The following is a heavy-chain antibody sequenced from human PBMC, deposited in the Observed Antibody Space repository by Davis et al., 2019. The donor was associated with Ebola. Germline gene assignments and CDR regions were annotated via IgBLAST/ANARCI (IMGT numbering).Heavy chain of an antibody. CDR3: ARDRRVLRYFDWSLDY. J-gene: IGHJ4*02. Sequence: ASVKVSCKASGYTFTSYGISWVRQAPGQGLEWMGWISAYNGNTNYAQKLQGRVTMTTDTSTSTAYMELRSLRSDDTAVYYCARDRRVLRYFDWSLDYWGQGTLVTVSS. V-gene: IGHV1-18*01. CDR1: GYTFTSYG. CDR2: ISAYNGNT. D-gene: IGHD3-9*01.